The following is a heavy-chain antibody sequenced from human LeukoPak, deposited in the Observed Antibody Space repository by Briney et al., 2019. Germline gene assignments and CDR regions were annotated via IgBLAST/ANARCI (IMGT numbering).Heavy chain of an antibody. V-gene: IGHV4-39*07. CDR3: AIQFAQRSTYYFDY. Sequence: SETLSLTCTVSGGSISSSSYYWGWIRQPPGKGLEWIGSIYYSGSTYYNPSLKSRVTISVDTSKNQFSLKLSSVTAADTAVYYCAIQFAQRSTYYFDYWGQGTLVTVSS. CDR1: GGSISSSSYY. D-gene: IGHD5-24*01. J-gene: IGHJ4*02. CDR2: IYYSGST.